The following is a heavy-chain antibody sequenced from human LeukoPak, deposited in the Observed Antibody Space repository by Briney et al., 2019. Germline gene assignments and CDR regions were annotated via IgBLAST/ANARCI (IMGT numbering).Heavy chain of an antibody. D-gene: IGHD5-18*01. J-gene: IGHJ6*03. CDR1: GGSISSSSYY. V-gene: IGHV4-61*05. CDR2: IYYSGST. Sequence: PSETLSLTCTVSGGSISSSSYYWGWIRQPPGKGLEWIGYIYYSGSTHYNPSLKSRVTISVDTSKNQFSLKLSSATAADTAVYYCARTEESGYSYRYFGYYYYMDVWGKGTTVTVSS. CDR3: ARTEESGYSYRYFGYYYYMDV.